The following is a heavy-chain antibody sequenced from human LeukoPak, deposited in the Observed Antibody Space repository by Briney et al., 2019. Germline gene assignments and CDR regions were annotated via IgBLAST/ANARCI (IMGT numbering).Heavy chain of an antibody. CDR1: GFTFSSYG. V-gene: IGHV3-23*01. Sequence: PGGSLRLSCAASGFTFSSYGMSWVRQAPGKGLEWVSIISSSDGSTYYADSVKGRFTISRDNSKNTLYLQMNSLRAEDTAIYYCAKGQEYVWGSYRYTEGPYSDYWGQGTLVTVSS. CDR3: AKGQEYVWGSYRYTEGPYSDY. J-gene: IGHJ4*02. D-gene: IGHD3-16*02. CDR2: ISSSDGST.